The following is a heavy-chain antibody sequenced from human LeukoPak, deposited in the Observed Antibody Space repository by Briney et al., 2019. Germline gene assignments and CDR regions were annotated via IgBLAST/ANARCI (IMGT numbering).Heavy chain of an antibody. V-gene: IGHV4-39*01. D-gene: IGHD3-22*01. Sequence: SETLSLTCTASAGSISSSGYYWGWIRQPPGKGLQWIGSIYFSGTTYYSPSLRGRVAISVDAPKNQFSLKLTSVTAADTAVYYCVRTYYYDTSGSYQGVYYFDSWGQGTLVTVST. CDR1: AGSISSSGYY. CDR2: IYFSGTT. J-gene: IGHJ4*02. CDR3: VRTYYYDTSGSYQGVYYFDS.